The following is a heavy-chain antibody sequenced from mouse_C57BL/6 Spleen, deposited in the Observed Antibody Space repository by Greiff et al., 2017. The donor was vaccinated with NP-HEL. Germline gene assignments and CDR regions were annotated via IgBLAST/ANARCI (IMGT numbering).Heavy chain of an antibody. V-gene: IGHV1-47*01. CDR2: FHPYNDDT. CDR3: ARGYDGYYSFDY. D-gene: IGHD2-3*01. J-gene: IGHJ2*01. CDR1: GYTFTTYP. Sequence: QVHVKQSGAELVKPGASVKMSCKASGYTFTTYPIEWMKQNHGKSLEWIGNFHPYNDDTKYNEKFKGKATLTVEKSSSTVYLELSRLTSDDSAVYYCARGYDGYYSFDYWGQGTTLTVSS.